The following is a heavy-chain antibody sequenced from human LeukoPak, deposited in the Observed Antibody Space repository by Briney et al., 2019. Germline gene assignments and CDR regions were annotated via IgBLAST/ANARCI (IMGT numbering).Heavy chain of an antibody. CDR1: GFTFSTYW. Sequence: GRSLRLSCAASGFTFSTYWMAWVRQAPGKGLEWVANIKGDETAKHQADSVKGRFTISRDNAQNSVYLQMSSLRGDDTAVYYCARDVGGSLDYWGQGTLVTVSS. D-gene: IGHD1-26*01. CDR2: IKGDETAK. J-gene: IGHJ4*02. V-gene: IGHV3-7*01. CDR3: ARDVGGSLDY.